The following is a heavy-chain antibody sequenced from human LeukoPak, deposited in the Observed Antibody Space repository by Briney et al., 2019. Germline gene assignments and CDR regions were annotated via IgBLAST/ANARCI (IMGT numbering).Heavy chain of an antibody. V-gene: IGHV5-51*01. CDR1: GYIVTSYW. CDR3: ARPRAQHPPHFDY. CDR2: IYPGDSDT. D-gene: IGHD6-13*01. Sequence: GESLKISCKGSGYIVTSYWIGWVRQMPGKGLEWMGIIYPGDSDTRYSPSFQGQVTISADKSISTAYLQWSSLKASDTAMYYCARPRAQHPPHFDYWGQGTLVTVSS. J-gene: IGHJ4*02.